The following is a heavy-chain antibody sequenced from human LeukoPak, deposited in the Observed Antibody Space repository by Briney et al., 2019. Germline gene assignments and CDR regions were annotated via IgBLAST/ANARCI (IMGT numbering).Heavy chain of an antibody. CDR1: GFTFSSYW. V-gene: IGHV3-7*01. Sequence: GGSLRLSCAASGFTFSSYWMSWVRQAPGKGLEWVANIKQDGSEKYYVDSVKGRFTISKDNAKNSLYLQMNSLRAEDTAVYYCARDSGSRGGDYYFDYWGQGTLVTVSS. CDR2: IKQDGSEK. J-gene: IGHJ4*02. D-gene: IGHD1-26*01. CDR3: ARDSGSRGGDYYFDY.